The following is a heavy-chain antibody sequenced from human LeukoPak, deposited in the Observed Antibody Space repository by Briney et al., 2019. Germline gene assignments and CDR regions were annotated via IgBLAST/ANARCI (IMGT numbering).Heavy chain of an antibody. Sequence: SETLSLTCTVSGGSISSYYWSWIRQPPGKGLEWIGYIYYSGSTNYNPSPKSRVTISVDTSKNQFSLKLSSVTAADTAVYYCARSPPTVTTEPFDYWGQGTLVTVSS. CDR3: ARSPPTVTTEPFDY. D-gene: IGHD4-17*01. V-gene: IGHV4-59*01. CDR2: IYYSGST. J-gene: IGHJ4*02. CDR1: GGSISSYY.